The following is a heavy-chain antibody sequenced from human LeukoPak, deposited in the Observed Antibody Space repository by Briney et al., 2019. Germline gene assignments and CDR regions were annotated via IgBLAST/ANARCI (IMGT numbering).Heavy chain of an antibody. D-gene: IGHD6-19*01. Sequence: GGSLRLSCAASGFTVSNSAMSWVRQAPGKGLEWVSTLSGSGITTYYADSVKGRFTISRDNSKNTLYLQMNSLRAEDTAVYYCAKGIYSSGWSYFDYWGHGTLVTVSS. V-gene: IGHV3-23*01. J-gene: IGHJ4*01. CDR3: AKGIYSSGWSYFDY. CDR1: GFTVSNSA. CDR2: LSGSGITT.